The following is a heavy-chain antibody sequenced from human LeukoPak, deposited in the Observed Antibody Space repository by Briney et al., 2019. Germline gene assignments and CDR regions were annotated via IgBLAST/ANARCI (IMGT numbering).Heavy chain of an antibody. CDR3: ARDSLDSSGYYLYYFDY. CDR2: INSDGSST. CDR1: GFTFSSYW. D-gene: IGHD3-22*01. Sequence: GGSLRLSCAASGFTFSSYWMHWVRQAPGKGLVWVSRINSDGSSTIYADSVKGRLTISRDNARNTLYLQMNSLRAEDTAVYYCARDSLDSSGYYLYYFDYWGQGTLVTVSS. J-gene: IGHJ4*02. V-gene: IGHV3-74*01.